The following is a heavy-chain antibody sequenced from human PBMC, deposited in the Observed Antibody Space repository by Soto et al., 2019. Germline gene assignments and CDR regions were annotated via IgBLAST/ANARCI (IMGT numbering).Heavy chain of an antibody. CDR3: ARGRPGVRGIRCDS. CDR2: INHSRAT. Sequence: QVHLQQWGAGLLKPSETLSLTCAVYDGSFSDFYWSWIRQPPGKGLEWIGEINHSRATNYNPSLKSRVTISVDTSKNQFSLKVNSVTAADTAVFYCARGRPGVRGIRCDSWGQGTLVTVSS. D-gene: IGHD3-10*01. V-gene: IGHV4-34*01. CDR1: DGSFSDFY. J-gene: IGHJ4*02.